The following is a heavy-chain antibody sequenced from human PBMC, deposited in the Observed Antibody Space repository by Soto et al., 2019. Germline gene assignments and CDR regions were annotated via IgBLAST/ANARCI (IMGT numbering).Heavy chain of an antibody. CDR1: GFTFSSFG. Sequence: QVQLVESVGGVVQPGKSLRLSCAASGFTFSSFGMHWVRQAPGKGLEWVAVIWYDGSNKYYADSVKGRFTISRDNSRNTLYVQMNSLRAEDTAVYYCAGGDHYFGYWGQGTLVTVAS. J-gene: IGHJ4*02. CDR3: AGGDHYFGY. V-gene: IGHV3-33*01. D-gene: IGHD3-16*01. CDR2: IWYDGSNK.